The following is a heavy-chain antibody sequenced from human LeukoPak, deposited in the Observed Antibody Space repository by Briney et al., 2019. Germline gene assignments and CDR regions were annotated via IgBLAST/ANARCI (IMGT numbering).Heavy chain of an antibody. CDR3: ARQDYYDSSGYYYTVASDAFDI. J-gene: IGHJ3*02. Sequence: SETLSLTCTVSGGSISSYYWSWIRQPPGKGLEWIGYIYTSGSTNYNPSLKSRVTISVDTSKNQSSLKLSSVTAADTAVYYCARQDYYDSSGYYYTVASDAFDIWGQGTMVTVSS. CDR2: IYTSGST. CDR1: GGSISSYY. V-gene: IGHV4-4*09. D-gene: IGHD3-22*01.